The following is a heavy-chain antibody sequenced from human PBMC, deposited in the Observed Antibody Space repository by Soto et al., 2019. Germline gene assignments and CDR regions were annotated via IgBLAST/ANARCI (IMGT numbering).Heavy chain of an antibody. CDR1: GGTFSSHA. V-gene: IGHV1-69*06. CDR3: ARDLDGSGNYYTDY. J-gene: IGHJ4*02. D-gene: IGHD3-10*01. Sequence: SVKVSCKASGGTFSSHAISWVRQAPGQGLEWMGGIIPIFGTANYAQKFQGRVTITADKSTSTAYMELGSLTSDDTAVYYCARDLDGSGNYYTDYWGQGTLVTVSS. CDR2: IIPIFGTA.